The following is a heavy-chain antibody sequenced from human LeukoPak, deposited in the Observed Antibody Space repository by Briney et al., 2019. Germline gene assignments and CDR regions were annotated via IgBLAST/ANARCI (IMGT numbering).Heavy chain of an antibody. Sequence: PSETLSLTCTVSGGSISSSSYYWGWIRQPPGKGLEWIGSIYYSGSTYYNPSLKSRVTISVDTSKNQFSLKLSSVTAADTAVYYCARRQLWLGGEFDYWGQGTLVTVSS. CDR1: GGSISSSSYY. J-gene: IGHJ4*02. D-gene: IGHD5-18*01. CDR2: IYYSGST. CDR3: ARRQLWLGGEFDY. V-gene: IGHV4-39*07.